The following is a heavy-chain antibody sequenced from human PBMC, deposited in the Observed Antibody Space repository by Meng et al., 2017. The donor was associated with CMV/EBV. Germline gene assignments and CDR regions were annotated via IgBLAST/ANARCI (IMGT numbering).Heavy chain of an antibody. CDR1: GYTFTGYY. J-gene: IGHJ4*02. CDR2: INPNSGGT. CDR3: ARVTSVAYYFDY. V-gene: IGHV1-2*02. D-gene: IGHD3-16*01. Sequence: SCKASGYTFTGYYMHWRPKAPGQGLEWRGWINPNSGGTNYAQKFQGRVTRTRETSISTAYMELSRLRSDDTAVYCCARVTSVAYYFDYWGQGTLVTSPQ.